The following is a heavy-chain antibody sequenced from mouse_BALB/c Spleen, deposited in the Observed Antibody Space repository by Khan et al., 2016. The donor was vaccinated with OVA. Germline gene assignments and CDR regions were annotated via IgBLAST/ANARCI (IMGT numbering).Heavy chain of an antibody. CDR1: GYSFTSYR. CDR3: TRSYDSYYFDY. Sequence: EVQLQQSGTVLARPGASVKMSCKASGYSFTSYRMHWVQQRHGQGLEWIGAIYPGNSETRYNQKFRGKAKLTTVTSASTAYMELSSLTNEDSAVYYCTRSYDSYYFDYWGQGTTLTVSS. V-gene: IGHV1-5*01. CDR2: IYPGNSET. J-gene: IGHJ2*01. D-gene: IGHD2-4*01.